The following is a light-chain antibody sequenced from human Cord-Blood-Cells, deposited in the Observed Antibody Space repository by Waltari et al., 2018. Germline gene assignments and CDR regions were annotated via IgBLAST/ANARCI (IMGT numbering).Light chain of an antibody. CDR1: SSDVGGYNY. CDR3: SSYTSSSTLDVV. Sequence: PGQSITISCTGTSSDVGGYNYVSWYQQHPGKAPKLMIYDVSNRPSGVSNRFSGSKSGNTASLTISGLQAEDEADYYCSSYTSSSTLDVVFGGGTKLTVL. CDR2: DVS. J-gene: IGLJ2*01. V-gene: IGLV2-14*04.